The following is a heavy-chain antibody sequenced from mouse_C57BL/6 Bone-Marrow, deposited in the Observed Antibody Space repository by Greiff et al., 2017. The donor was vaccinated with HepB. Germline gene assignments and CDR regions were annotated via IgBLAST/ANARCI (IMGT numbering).Heavy chain of an antibody. J-gene: IGHJ3*01. CDR1: GYTFTSYW. CDR3: ARGHGAY. V-gene: IGHV1-64*01. D-gene: IGHD3-3*01. Sequence: QVHVKQPGAELVKPGASVKLSCKASGYTFTSYWMHWVKQRPGQGLEWIGMIHPNSGSTNYNEKFKSKATLTVDKSSSTAYMQLSSLTSEDSAVYYCARGHGAYWGQGTLVTVSA. CDR2: IHPNSGST.